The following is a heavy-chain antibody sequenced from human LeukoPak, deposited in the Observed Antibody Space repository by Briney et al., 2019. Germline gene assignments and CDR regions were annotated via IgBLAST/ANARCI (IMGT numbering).Heavy chain of an antibody. CDR2: ISASGVMT. D-gene: IGHD1-26*01. Sequence: GSLRLSCAASGFTFTDYAMTWVRQAPGKGLEWVSSISASGVMTYYADSVKGRFTVSRDNSKNSLYLQMNSLTAADTAVYYCAKDRSIGTYYTFDHWGQGTLVTVSS. J-gene: IGHJ4*02. CDR3: AKDRSIGTYYTFDH. CDR1: GFTFTDYA. V-gene: IGHV3-23*01.